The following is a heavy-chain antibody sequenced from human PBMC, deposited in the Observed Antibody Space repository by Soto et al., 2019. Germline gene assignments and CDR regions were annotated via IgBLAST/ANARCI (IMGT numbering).Heavy chain of an antibody. V-gene: IGHV3-48*02. J-gene: IGHJ4*02. D-gene: IGHD3-16*01. Sequence: EVQLVESGGGLVQPGGSLRLSCEASGFTFSSNGMNWVRQAPGKGLEWVSFISIGSSTIDYADSVRGRFTISRDNAKNSLYLQMNSLRDEDTAVYYCARDWGVYESDITAHIPHLDSWGQGTPVTVSS. CDR3: ARDWGVYESDITAHIPHLDS. CDR1: GFTFSSNG. CDR2: ISIGSSTI.